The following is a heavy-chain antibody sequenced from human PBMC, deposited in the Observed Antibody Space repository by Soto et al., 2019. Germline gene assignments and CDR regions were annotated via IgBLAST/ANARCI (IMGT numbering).Heavy chain of an antibody. CDR1: GFTFSSYS. D-gene: IGHD3-9*01. CDR2: ISSSSSTI. J-gene: IGHJ6*03. V-gene: IGHV3-48*01. CDR3: ASLTTDYYYYYMDV. Sequence: EVQLVESGGGLVQPGGSLRLSCAASGFTFSSYSMNWVRQAPGKGLEWVSYISSSSSTIYYADSVKGRFTISRDNAKNSLYLQMNSLRAEDTAVYYCASLTTDYYYYYMDVWGKGTTVTVSS.